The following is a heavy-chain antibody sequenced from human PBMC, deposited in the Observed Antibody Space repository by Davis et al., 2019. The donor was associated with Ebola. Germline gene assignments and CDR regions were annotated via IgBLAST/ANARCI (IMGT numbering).Heavy chain of an antibody. CDR3: VRDSGYYSHDY. J-gene: IGHJ4*01. CDR1: GFTFSNFH. CDR2: IDPDGTGT. V-gene: IGHV3-74*01. D-gene: IGHD5-12*01. Sequence: GESLKISCAASGFTFSNFHIHWVRQTPGKGLVWVARIDPDGTGTNYADSVKGRFTISRDNAKNTLSLQMNSLRVEDTAVYYYVRDSGYYSHDYWGHGTLVTVSS.